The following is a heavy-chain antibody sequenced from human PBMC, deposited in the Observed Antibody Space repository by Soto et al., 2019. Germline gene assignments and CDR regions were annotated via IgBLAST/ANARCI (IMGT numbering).Heavy chain of an antibody. CDR2: ISAYNGNT. CDR1: GYTFTSYC. CDR3: AREPEYSSSWDYYGMDV. Sequence: PGESLKISCKASGYTFTSYCISWVRQLPRQGLEWMGWISAYNGNTNYAQKLQGRVTMTTDTSTSTAYMELRSLRSDDTAVYYCAREPEYSSSWDYYGMDVWGQGTTVTVSS. D-gene: IGHD6-13*01. J-gene: IGHJ6*02. V-gene: IGHV1-18*04.